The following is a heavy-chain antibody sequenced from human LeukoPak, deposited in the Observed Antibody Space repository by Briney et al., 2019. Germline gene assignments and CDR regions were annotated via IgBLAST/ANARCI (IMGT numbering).Heavy chain of an antibody. J-gene: IGHJ4*02. V-gene: IGHV3-21*01. CDR1: GFTFSSYS. CDR2: ISSSSSYI. D-gene: IGHD3-3*01. Sequence: PGGSLRLSCAASGFTFSSYSMNWVRQAPGKGLEWVSSISSSSSYIYYADSVKGRFTISRDNAKNSLYLQMNSLRAEDTAVYYCARADTIFGVVTDYWGQGTLVTVSS. CDR3: ARADTIFGVVTDY.